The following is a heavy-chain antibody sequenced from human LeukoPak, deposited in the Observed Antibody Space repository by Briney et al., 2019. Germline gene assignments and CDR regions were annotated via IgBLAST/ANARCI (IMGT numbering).Heavy chain of an antibody. D-gene: IGHD3-22*01. CDR2: IRFDGTNK. CDR1: GFTFCTYG. V-gene: IGHV3-30*02. CDR3: AKDSAYYLYYFDY. J-gene: IGHJ4*02. Sequence: GGSLRLSCAACGFTFCTYGMHWVRQAPGKGLVGVAFIRFDGTNKYYAVSVKGRFTISRDNSKNTVYLQMNSLRTEDTAVYYCAKDSAYYLYYFDYWGQGTLVTVSS.